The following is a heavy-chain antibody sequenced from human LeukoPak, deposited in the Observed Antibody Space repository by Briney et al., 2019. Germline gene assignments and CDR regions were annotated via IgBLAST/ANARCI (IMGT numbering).Heavy chain of an antibody. Sequence: GGSLRLSCAASGFTFSSYGMHWVRQAPGKGLEWVAVIPYDGSNKYYADSVKGRFTISRDNSKNTLYLQMNSLRAEDTAVYYCAKSRSWLNWFDPWGQGTLVTVSS. CDR3: AKSRSWLNWFDP. J-gene: IGHJ5*02. V-gene: IGHV3-30*18. D-gene: IGHD1-26*01. CDR2: IPYDGSNK. CDR1: GFTFSSYG.